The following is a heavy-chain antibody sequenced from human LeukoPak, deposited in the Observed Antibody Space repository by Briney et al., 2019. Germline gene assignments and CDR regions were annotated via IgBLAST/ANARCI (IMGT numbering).Heavy chain of an antibody. J-gene: IGHJ4*02. Sequence: PSETLSLTCTVSGDSVSRYYWSWIRQSPGKGLEWIAFVHYSGSTNYNPSLKSRVSISMDTSRNQSSLRLRSVTAADTAVYYCAKHLVATTPFFDYWGQGTLVTVSS. CDR3: AKHLVATTPFFDY. D-gene: IGHD5-12*01. CDR2: VHYSGST. V-gene: IGHV4-59*08. CDR1: GDSVSRYY.